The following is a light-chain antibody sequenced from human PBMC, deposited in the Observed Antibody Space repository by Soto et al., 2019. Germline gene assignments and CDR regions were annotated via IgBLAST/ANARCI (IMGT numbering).Light chain of an antibody. J-gene: IGLJ1*01. CDR2: EVS. V-gene: IGLV2-14*01. CDR1: SSDVGGYNY. CDR3: SSYRSSTTPFYV. Sequence: QSALTQPASVSGSPGQSITISCTGNSSDVGGYNYVSWYQQHPGKAPKLMIYEVSNRPSGVSNRFSGSKSGNTASLTISGLQAEDEADYYCSSYRSSTTPFYVFGTGTKVTVL.